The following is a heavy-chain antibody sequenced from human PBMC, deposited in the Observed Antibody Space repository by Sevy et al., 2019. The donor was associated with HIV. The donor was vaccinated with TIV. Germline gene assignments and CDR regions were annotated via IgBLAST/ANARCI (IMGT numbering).Heavy chain of an antibody. V-gene: IGHV1-18*01. CDR2: IGAYNRNR. D-gene: IGHD3-10*01. Sequence: ASVKVSCKASGYTFASEGISWVRQAPGQGLEWMGWIGAYNRNRNSAQKFQTRVTLTIDRSTSTAFMVLRGLRSDDTAMYYCARVPTYYYGSATYFESWGQGTLVTVSS. CDR3: ARVPTYYYGSATYFES. J-gene: IGHJ4*02. CDR1: GYTFASEG.